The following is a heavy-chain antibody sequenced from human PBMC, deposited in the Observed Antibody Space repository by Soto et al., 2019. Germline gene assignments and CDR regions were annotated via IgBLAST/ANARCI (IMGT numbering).Heavy chain of an antibody. V-gene: IGHV3-23*01. J-gene: IGHJ3*02. CDR1: GFTFSSYA. Sequence: GGSLRLSCAASGFTFSSYAMSWVRQAPGKGLEWVSAISGSGGSTYYADSVKGRFTISRDNSKNTLYLQMNSLRAEDTAVYYCAKADSSGYPLLRRANDAFDIWGQGTMVTVSS. D-gene: IGHD3-22*01. CDR2: ISGSGGST. CDR3: AKADSSGYPLLRRANDAFDI.